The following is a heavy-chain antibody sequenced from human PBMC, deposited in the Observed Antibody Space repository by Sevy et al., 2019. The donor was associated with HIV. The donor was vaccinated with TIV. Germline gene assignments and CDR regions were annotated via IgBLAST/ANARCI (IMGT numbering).Heavy chain of an antibody. CDR3: TRVEGAADWGMDV. CDR1: GFTFGDYT. D-gene: IGHD1-26*01. V-gene: IGHV3-49*04. Sequence: GGSLKLSCSPSGFTFGDYTVSWVRQAPGKGLEWIAFIRGKRNGGTTKYAASVKGRFTISRDDSKSIARLQMNSLKTEETAVYYCTRVEGAADWGMDVWGQGTTVTVSS. CDR2: IRGKRNGGTT. J-gene: IGHJ6*02.